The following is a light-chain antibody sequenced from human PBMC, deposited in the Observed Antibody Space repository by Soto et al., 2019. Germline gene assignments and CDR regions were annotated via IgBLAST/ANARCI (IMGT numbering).Light chain of an antibody. CDR2: GAS. CDR1: QRFSRSY. Sequence: EIVLTQSPGTLSLSPGERATLSCRASQRFSRSYLAWYQQKPGQAPRLLIYGASSTATGIPDRFSGSGSGTDFTLTISRLEPEDFAVYYCQQYGSSPWTFGQGTKVEIK. V-gene: IGKV3-20*01. J-gene: IGKJ1*01. CDR3: QQYGSSPWT.